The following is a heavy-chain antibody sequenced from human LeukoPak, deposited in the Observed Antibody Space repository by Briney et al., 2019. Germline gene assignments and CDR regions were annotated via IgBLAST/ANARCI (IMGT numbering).Heavy chain of an antibody. CDR2: IYYSGST. D-gene: IGHD2-2*01. V-gene: IGHV4-39*01. J-gene: IGHJ4*02. CDR1: GGSISSSSYY. Sequence: SETLSLTCTVSGGSISSSSYYWGWIRQPPGTGLEWFGSIYYSGSTYDSPSLKSRVTISVDTSKNQFSLKLSSVTAADTAVFYCARLGLGYCTSTSCYSSQTAYFDYWGQGTLVTVSS. CDR3: ARLGLGYCTSTSCYSSQTAYFDY.